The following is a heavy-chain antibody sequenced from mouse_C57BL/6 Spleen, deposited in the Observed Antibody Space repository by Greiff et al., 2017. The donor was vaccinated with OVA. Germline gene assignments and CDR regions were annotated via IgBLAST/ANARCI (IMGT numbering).Heavy chain of an antibody. V-gene: IGHV1-26*01. Sequence: EVQLQQSGPELVKPGASVKISCKASGYTFTDYYMNWVKQSHGKSLEWIGDINPNNGGTSYNQKFKGKATLTVDKSSSTAYMELRSLTSEDSAVYYCAIWLRRAYWGQGTLVTVSA. CDR2: INPNNGGT. D-gene: IGHD2-2*01. CDR3: AIWLRRAY. J-gene: IGHJ3*01. CDR1: GYTFTDYY.